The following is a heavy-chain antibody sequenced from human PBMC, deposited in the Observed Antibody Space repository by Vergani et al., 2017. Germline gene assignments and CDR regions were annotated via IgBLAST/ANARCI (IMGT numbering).Heavy chain of an antibody. CDR3: ARVNNQENWFDP. Sequence: QVQLQESGPGLVKPSQTLSLPCTVPGGTLRSGGYYWSWIRQYPGKGLEWIGCLYYSGSTFYNLSLKSRVTISVNTSKDLFSLKLSAVTAADSSVYYFARVNNQENWFDPWGQGTLVTVSS. CDR2: LYYSGST. D-gene: IGHD1-14*01. V-gene: IGHV4-31*03. CDR1: GGTLRSGGYY. J-gene: IGHJ5*02.